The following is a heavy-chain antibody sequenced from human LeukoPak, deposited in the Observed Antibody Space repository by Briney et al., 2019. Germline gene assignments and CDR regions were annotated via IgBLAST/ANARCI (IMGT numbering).Heavy chain of an antibody. CDR2: INHSGST. CDR1: GGSFSGYY. CDR3: ARGFGYSMLYYCYYMDV. Sequence: SETLSLTCAVYGGSFSGYYWSWIRQPPGKGLEWIGEINHSGSTNYNPSLKSRVTISVDTSKNQFSLKLSSVTAADTAVYYCARGFGYSMLYYCYYMDVWGKGTTVTVSS. D-gene: IGHD4-11*01. J-gene: IGHJ6*03. V-gene: IGHV4-34*01.